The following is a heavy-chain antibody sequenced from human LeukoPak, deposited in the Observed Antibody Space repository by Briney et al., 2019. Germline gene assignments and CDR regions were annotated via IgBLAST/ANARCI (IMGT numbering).Heavy chain of an antibody. CDR3: ARVEQGITMVRGVRDY. J-gene: IGHJ4*02. D-gene: IGHD3-10*01. CDR2: INPNSGGT. Sequence: ASVKVSCKASGYTFTGYYMHWVRQAPGQGLEWMGWINPNSGGTNYAQKFQGRVTMTRDTSISTAYMELSRLRSDDTAVYYCARVEQGITMVRGVRDYWGQGTLVTVSS. CDR1: GYTFTGYY. V-gene: IGHV1-2*02.